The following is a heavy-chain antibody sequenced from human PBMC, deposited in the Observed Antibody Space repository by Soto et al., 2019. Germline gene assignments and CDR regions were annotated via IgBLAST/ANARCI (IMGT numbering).Heavy chain of an antibody. CDR3: ATLSNDFWSGPNNWFDH. J-gene: IGHJ5*02. CDR2: FDPEDGEA. D-gene: IGHD3-3*01. Sequence: ASVKVSCKVSGYTLTELSMHWVRQAPGKGLEWMGGFDPEDGEAIYAQKFQGRVTMTEDTSTDTAYMELSSLRSEDTAVYYCATLSNDFWSGPNNWFDHWGQGTLVTVS. CDR1: GYTLTELS. V-gene: IGHV1-24*01.